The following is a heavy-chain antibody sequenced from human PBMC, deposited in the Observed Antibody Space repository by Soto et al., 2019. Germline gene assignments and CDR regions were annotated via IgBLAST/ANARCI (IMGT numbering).Heavy chain of an antibody. CDR3: ARGLILWFGELSRRRGYSYCMDV. CDR2: INDSGNI. V-gene: IGHV4-34*01. D-gene: IGHD3-10*01. CDR1: GGSFSGYQ. J-gene: IGHJ6*03. Sequence: QVQLQQWGAGLLKPSETLSLTCAVYGGSFSGYQWSWIRQTPGKGLEWIGEINDSGNINDNPSLKSRVTIFLDTTKNPITLKLRSVTAADTAVYYCARGLILWFGELSRRRGYSYCMDVWGKGTTVIVSS.